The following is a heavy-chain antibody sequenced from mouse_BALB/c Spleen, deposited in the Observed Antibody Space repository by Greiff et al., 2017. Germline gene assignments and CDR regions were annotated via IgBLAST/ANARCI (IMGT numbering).Heavy chain of an antibody. V-gene: IGHV1-20*02. D-gene: IGHD1-1*01. CDR2: INPYNGDT. Sequence: EVQLVESGPELVKPGASVKISCKASGYSFTGYFMNWVMQSHGKSLEWIGRINPYNGDTFYNQKFKGKATLTVDKSSSTAHMELRSLASEDSAVYFCARWGRDYGYFDYWGQGTTLTVSS. CDR3: ARWGRDYGYFDY. J-gene: IGHJ2*01. CDR1: GYSFTGYF.